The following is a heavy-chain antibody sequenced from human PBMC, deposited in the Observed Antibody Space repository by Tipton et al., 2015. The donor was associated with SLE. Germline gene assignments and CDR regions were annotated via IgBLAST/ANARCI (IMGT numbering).Heavy chain of an antibody. D-gene: IGHD2-8*01. CDR3: AKEMKPNSFDI. Sequence: SLRLSCAAPGFTFSDYAIHWVRQAPGKGLEWVGVIWYDGSNKFYADSVKGRFTTSRDNSKNTLYLQMNSLRAEDTAVYYCAKEMKPNSFDIWGQGTMVTVSS. V-gene: IGHV3-33*06. CDR1: GFTFSDYA. J-gene: IGHJ3*02. CDR2: IWYDGSNK.